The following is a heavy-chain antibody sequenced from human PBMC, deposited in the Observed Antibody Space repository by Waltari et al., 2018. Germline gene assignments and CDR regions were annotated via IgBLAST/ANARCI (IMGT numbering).Heavy chain of an antibody. J-gene: IGHJ4*02. Sequence: EVQLGESGGGLVQPGGSLRLSCAAPGFTFRSSNITWVRQAPGKGLDWVSFISSSGNTIYYADSVKGRFTISRDNAKNSLYLQMNSLRDEDTAVYYCASPLIFRGQGTLVTVAS. CDR1: GFTFRSSN. V-gene: IGHV3-48*02. CDR3: ASPLIF. CDR2: ISSSGNTI. D-gene: IGHD2-21*02.